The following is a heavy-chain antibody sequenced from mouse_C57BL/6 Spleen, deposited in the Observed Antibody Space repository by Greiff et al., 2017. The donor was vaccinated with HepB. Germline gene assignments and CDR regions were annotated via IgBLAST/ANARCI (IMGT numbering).Heavy chain of an antibody. V-gene: IGHV6-3*01. J-gene: IGHJ2*01. CDR3: TGLDY. CDR1: GFTFSNYW. CDR2: IRLKSDNYAT. Sequence: EVQLQQSGGGLVQPGGSMKLSCVASGFTFSNYWMNWVRQSPEKGLEWVAQIRLKSDNYATHYAESVKGRFTISRDDSKSSVYLQMNNLRAADTGIYYCTGLDYWGQGTTLTVSS.